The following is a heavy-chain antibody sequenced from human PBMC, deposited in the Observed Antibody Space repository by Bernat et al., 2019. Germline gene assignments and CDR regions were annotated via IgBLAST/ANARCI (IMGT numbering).Heavy chain of an antibody. J-gene: IGHJ2*01. CDR3: ARTPADGGGLWYFDL. CDR1: GFTFSSYD. V-gene: IGHV3-13*04. Sequence: EVQLVESGGGLVQPGGSLRLSCAASGFTFSSYDMHWVRQATGNGLEWVSAIGSAGDTYYPGSVKGRFTISRENAKNSLYLQMNSMRDGDTAVYYCARTPADGGGLWYFDLWGRGTLDTVSS. CDR2: IGSAGDT. D-gene: IGHD1-26*01.